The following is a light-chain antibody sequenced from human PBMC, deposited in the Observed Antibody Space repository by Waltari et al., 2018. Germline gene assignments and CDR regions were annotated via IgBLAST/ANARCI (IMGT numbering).Light chain of an antibody. J-gene: IGLJ2*01. Sequence: QSVLTQSPSASGTPWQRVTISCSGSSPNIESHHVYWYQQIPGTAPKLLIFRDNMRPSGVPDRFSASKSGTSASLAISGLRSEDEADYYCAAWDNSLSGVLFGGGTKLTVL. CDR3: AAWDNSLSGVL. CDR2: RDN. V-gene: IGLV1-47*01. CDR1: SPNIESHH.